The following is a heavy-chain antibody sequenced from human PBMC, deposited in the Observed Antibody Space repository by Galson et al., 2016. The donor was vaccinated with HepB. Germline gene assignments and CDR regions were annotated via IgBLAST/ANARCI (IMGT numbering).Heavy chain of an antibody. CDR1: GFIFNSHA. J-gene: IGHJ4*02. Sequence: SLRLSCAGSGFIFNSHAMSWFRQAPGTGLELVSAISDIGANTYHADFVKGRFTISRDNSKNTMYLQMNSLRVEDTAVYFCARAYQYTLDYWGQGTLVTVSS. CDR3: ARAYQYTLDY. V-gene: IGHV3-23*01. CDR2: ISDIGANT. D-gene: IGHD1-1*01.